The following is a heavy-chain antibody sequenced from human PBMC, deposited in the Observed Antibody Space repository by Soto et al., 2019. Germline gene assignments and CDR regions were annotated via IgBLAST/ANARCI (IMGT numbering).Heavy chain of an antibody. J-gene: IGHJ4*02. CDR2: IYPGNSDT. CDR3: AKGSTAMTYFDY. CDR1: GYSFSSYW. D-gene: IGHD5-18*01. V-gene: IGHV5-51*01. Sequence: PGESLKISCQGSGYSFSSYWIGWVRQMPGRGLEWMGIIYPGNSDTRYSPSFQGQVTISADKSISTAYLQWSSLKASDTAIYYCAKGSTAMTYFDYWGQGTLVTVSS.